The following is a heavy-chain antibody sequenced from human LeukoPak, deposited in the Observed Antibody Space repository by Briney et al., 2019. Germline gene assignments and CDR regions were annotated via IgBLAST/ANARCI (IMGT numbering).Heavy chain of an antibody. D-gene: IGHD5-12*01. V-gene: IGHV3-48*01. CDR2: ISSSSGVM. CDR1: GFTFSSYA. J-gene: IGHJ4*02. Sequence: GGSLRLSCAASGFTFSSYAMSWVRQAPGKGLEWVSYISSSSGVMYYADSVKGRFTISRDNAKNSLYLQMNSLRVEDTAVYYCARDGWLRGQGTLVTVSS. CDR3: ARDGWL.